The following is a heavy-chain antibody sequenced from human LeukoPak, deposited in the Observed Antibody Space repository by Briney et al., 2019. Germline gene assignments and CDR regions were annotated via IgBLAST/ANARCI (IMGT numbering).Heavy chain of an antibody. V-gene: IGHV3-11*03. CDR2: ISSSSHYI. CDR1: GFIFSDYY. Sequence: PGGSLRLSCAASGFIFSDYYMSWIRQAPGKGRGWGSYISSSSHYINYADSVKGRFTISRDNAKNSLYLQMNSLRVEDTAVYYCARQPLDMDDYADFRGFDPWGQGTLVTVSS. J-gene: IGHJ5*02. D-gene: IGHD4-17*01. CDR3: ARQPLDMDDYADFRGFDP.